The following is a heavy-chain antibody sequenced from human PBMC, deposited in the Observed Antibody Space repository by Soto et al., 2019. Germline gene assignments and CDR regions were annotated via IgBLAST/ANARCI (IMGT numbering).Heavy chain of an antibody. Sequence: QVQLQESGPGLVKPSETLSLTCTVSGGSISSYYWSWIRQPPGKGLEWIGYIYYSGSTNYNPSLKRRVTISVDTSKNQFALKLSSVTAADTAVYYCARLWGYDAFDIWGQGTMVTVSS. V-gene: IGHV4-59*08. CDR3: ARLWGYDAFDI. J-gene: IGHJ3*02. CDR2: IYYSGST. D-gene: IGHD7-27*01. CDR1: GGSISSYY.